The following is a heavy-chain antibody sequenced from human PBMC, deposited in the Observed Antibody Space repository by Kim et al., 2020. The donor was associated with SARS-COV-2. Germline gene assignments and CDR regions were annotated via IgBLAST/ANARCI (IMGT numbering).Heavy chain of an antibody. D-gene: IGHD3-10*01. Sequence: GITYYTPSLKSRVTISVDTSKNQFSLKLSAVTAADTAVYYCARELGELSYWGQGTLVTVSS. CDR2: GIT. V-gene: IGHV4-31*02. J-gene: IGHJ4*02. CDR3: ARELGELSY.